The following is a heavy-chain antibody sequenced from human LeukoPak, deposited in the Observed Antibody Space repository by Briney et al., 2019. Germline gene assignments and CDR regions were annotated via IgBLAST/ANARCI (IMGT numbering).Heavy chain of an antibody. D-gene: IGHD2-2*01. CDR1: GFTFSSYA. Sequence: PGGSLRLSCAASGFTFSSYAMSWVRQAPGKGLEWVSAISGSGGSTYYADSVKGRFTISRDNSKNTLYLQMNSLRAEDTAIYYCAKGCSDCSSFSYYMDVWGEGTTVTVSS. V-gene: IGHV3-23*01. CDR2: ISGSGGST. CDR3: AKGCSDCSSFSYYMDV. J-gene: IGHJ6*03.